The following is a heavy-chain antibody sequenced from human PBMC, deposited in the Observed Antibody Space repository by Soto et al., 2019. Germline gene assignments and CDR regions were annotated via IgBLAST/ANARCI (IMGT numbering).Heavy chain of an antibody. J-gene: IGHJ6*02. V-gene: IGHV1-18*04. CDR1: GYTFTSYG. CDR3: ARDDYSNSYYYYGMDV. CDR2: ISAYNGNT. D-gene: IGHD4-4*01. Sequence: ASVKVSCKASGYTFTSYGISWVRQAPGQGLEWMGWISAYNGNTNYTQKLQGRVTMTTDTSTSTAYMELRSLRSDDTAVYYCARDDYSNSYYYYGMDVWGQGTTVTVSS.